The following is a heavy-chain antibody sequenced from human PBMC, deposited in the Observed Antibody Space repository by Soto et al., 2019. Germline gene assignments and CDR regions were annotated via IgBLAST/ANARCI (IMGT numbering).Heavy chain of an antibody. CDR1: GGSISSSSYY. V-gene: IGHV4-39*01. CDR3: AEYCSGGSCYQGYDAFDI. CDR2: IYYSGST. D-gene: IGHD2-15*01. Sequence: QLQLQESGPGLVKPSETLSLTCTVSGGSISSSSYYWGWIRQPPGKGLEWIGSIYYSGSTYYNPSLKIRVTISVDTSKNQFSLKLSSVTAADTAVYYCAEYCSGGSCYQGYDAFDIWGQGTMVTVSS. J-gene: IGHJ3*02.